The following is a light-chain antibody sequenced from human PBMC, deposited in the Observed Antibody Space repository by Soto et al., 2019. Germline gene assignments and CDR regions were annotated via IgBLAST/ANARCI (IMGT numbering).Light chain of an antibody. CDR1: QDISNY. Sequence: DIQLTQSPSFLSASVGDRVTITCRASQDISNYLAWYQQKLGKAPKFLIYATSTVQSGVPSRFSGSGSGTEFTLTISSLQPEDFATYYCQQVNSYPLTVGGGTKVDIK. J-gene: IGKJ4*01. V-gene: IGKV1-9*01. CDR3: QQVNSYPLT. CDR2: ATS.